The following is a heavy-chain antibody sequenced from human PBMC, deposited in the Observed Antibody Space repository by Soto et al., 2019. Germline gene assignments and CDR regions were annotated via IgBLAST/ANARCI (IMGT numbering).Heavy chain of an antibody. V-gene: IGHV1-69*01. CDR1: GATLSTHG. J-gene: IGHJ4*02. Sequence: QEQLVQSGAEVKKPGSSVKVSCKASGATLSTHGISWVRQAPGQGLEWMGGTIPIIGTTDYAEKFQGRVKITADESTTTSYMELSSLRPDDTAVYYCAAGDSSDTGDYWGQGTLVTVSS. D-gene: IGHD5-18*01. CDR2: TIPIIGTT. CDR3: AAGDSSDTGDY.